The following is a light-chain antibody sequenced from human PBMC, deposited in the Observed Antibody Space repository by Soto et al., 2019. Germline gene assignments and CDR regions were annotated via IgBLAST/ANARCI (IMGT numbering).Light chain of an antibody. J-gene: IGKJ1*01. CDR2: GAS. CDR3: QQTYSSPWT. Sequence: EIVMTQSPATLSVSPGEGVTLSCRASQSVRTRVAWYQQKPGQAPRLLIYGASTRATGIPDRFSGTGSGAEFTLTITSLQPEDFATYSCQQTYSSPWTFGQGTKVDIK. V-gene: IGKV3-15*01. CDR1: QSVRTR.